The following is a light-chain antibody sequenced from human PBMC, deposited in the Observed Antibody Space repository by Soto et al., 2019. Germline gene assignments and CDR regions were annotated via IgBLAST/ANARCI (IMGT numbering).Light chain of an antibody. Sequence: ENVLTQSPGTLSLSPGERGTLSFSASQSVSSGYLAWYQQKPGQAPRLLIYGASTRATGIPARFSGSGSGTDFTLTISSLEPEDFAVYYCQHRSNWPLTFGGGTKVDIK. CDR3: QHRSNWPLT. CDR1: QSVSSGY. V-gene: IGKV3D-20*02. J-gene: IGKJ4*01. CDR2: GAS.